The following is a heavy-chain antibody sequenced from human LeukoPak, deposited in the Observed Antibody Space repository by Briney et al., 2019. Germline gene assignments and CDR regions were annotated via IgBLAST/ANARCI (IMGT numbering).Heavy chain of an antibody. CDR3: AREGWDQRDTAAFDY. CDR2: INPNSGDT. J-gene: IGHJ4*02. Sequence: AASVKVSCKASGYTFTRHYMHWARQAPGQGLEWMGWINPNSGDTNSAQKFQGRVTLTRDTSISTVYMELSRLRPDDTAVYYCAREGWDQRDTAAFDYWGQGTLVTVSS. CDR1: GYTFTRHY. V-gene: IGHV1-2*02. D-gene: IGHD6-19*01.